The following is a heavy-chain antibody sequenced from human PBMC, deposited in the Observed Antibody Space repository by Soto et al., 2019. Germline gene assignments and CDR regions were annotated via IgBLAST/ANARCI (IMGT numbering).Heavy chain of an antibody. CDR2: ISGSGLNT. D-gene: IGHD1-26*01. J-gene: IGHJ4*02. CDR1: GFGFSTYA. V-gene: IGHV3-23*01. CDR3: AKDRLGATGYFDY. Sequence: EVQLLESGGHLVQPGGSLRLSCVASGFGFSTYAMSWVRQAPGEGLVWVSAISGSGLNTYYADSVKGRFTISRDNSKNTLYLQTDSLRAEDTAVYYCAKDRLGATGYFDYWGRGTLVTDSS.